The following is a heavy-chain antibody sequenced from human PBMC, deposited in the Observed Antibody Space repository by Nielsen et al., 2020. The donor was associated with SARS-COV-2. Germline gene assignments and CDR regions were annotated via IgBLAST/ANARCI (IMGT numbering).Heavy chain of an antibody. J-gene: IGHJ4*02. CDR1: GFNFNSYW. CDR3: VYGVLES. Sequence: GGSLRLSCAASGFNFNSYWMHWVRRGPGRGLVWVSRINNDGSRTSYADSVKGRFTISRDNSKNSLFLQLNNLRAEDTAVYYCVYGVLESWGQGTLVIVSS. D-gene: IGHD3-16*01. CDR2: INNDGSRT. V-gene: IGHV3-74*01.